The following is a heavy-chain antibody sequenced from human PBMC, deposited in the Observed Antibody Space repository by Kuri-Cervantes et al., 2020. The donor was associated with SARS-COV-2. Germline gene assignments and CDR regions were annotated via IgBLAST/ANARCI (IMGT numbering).Heavy chain of an antibody. CDR2: INSDGSVT. D-gene: IGHD3-22*01. CDR1: GFTFSRSW. CDR3: ARETRDSSGYYRLSLDY. J-gene: IGHJ4*02. Sequence: GGSLRLSCAASGFTFSRSWMLWVRQAPGKGLVWVSRINSDGSVTSYPDSVEGRFTISRDNAKNSLYLQMNSLRAEDTAVYYCARETRDSSGYYRLSLDYWGQGTLVTVSS. V-gene: IGHV3-74*01.